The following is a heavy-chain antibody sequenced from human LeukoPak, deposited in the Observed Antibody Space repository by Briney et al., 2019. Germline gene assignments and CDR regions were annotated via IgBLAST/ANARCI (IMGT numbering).Heavy chain of an antibody. CDR2: ISSSSSTI. D-gene: IGHD3-22*01. J-gene: IGHJ4*02. V-gene: IGHV3-48*01. Sequence: GGSLRLSCAASGFTFSSYSMNWVRQAPGKGLEWVSYISSSSSTIYYADSVKGRFTISRDNAKNSLYLQMNSLRAEDTAVYYCARDAYYYDSSGFDYWGQGTLVTVSS. CDR3: ARDAYYYDSSGFDY. CDR1: GFTFSSYS.